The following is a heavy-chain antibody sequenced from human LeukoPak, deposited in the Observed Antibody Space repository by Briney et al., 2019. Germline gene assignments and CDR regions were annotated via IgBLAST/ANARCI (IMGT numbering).Heavy chain of an antibody. J-gene: IGHJ4*02. CDR2: IKSKSDGGTT. CDR1: GLTFSKAW. CDR3: TTDFRRGYTYGNHDY. D-gene: IGHD5-18*01. V-gene: IGHV3-15*01. Sequence: TPGGSLRLSCAASGLTFSKAWMSWVRQAPGKGLEWVGRIKSKSDGGTTDYAAPVRGRFTISRDDAKNTLYMQMNSLKTEDTAVYYCTTDFRRGYTYGNHDYWGQGTLVTVSS.